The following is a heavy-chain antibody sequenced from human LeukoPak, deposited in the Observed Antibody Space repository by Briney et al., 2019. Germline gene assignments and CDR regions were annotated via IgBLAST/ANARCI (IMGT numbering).Heavy chain of an antibody. Sequence: GASVNVSCKPPEYTFTDYYLHWVRQAPGQGLEWMGWINPNSGGTNFAQKFRGRVAMTRDTSISTAYMELNRVRSDDTAVYFCARVSYDSSSYYYDLDYWGQGTLVTVSS. CDR2: INPNSGGT. V-gene: IGHV1-2*02. CDR3: ARVSYDSSSYYYDLDY. D-gene: IGHD3-22*01. J-gene: IGHJ4*02. CDR1: EYTFTDYY.